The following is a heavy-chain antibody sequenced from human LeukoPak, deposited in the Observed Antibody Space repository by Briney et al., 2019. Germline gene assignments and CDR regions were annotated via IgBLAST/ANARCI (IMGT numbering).Heavy chain of an antibody. V-gene: IGHV3-20*04. CDR3: AKDPAQWIGGDY. CDR1: GFTFDDYG. Sequence: GGSLRLSCAASGFTFDDYGMSWVRQAPGKGLEWVSGINWNGGSTGYADSVKGRFTISRDNAKNSLYLQMNSLRAEDTAVYYCAKDPAQWIGGDYWGQGTLVTVSS. J-gene: IGHJ4*02. D-gene: IGHD2-2*03. CDR2: INWNGGST.